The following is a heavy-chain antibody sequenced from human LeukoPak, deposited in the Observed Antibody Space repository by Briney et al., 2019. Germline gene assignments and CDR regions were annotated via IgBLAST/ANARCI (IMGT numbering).Heavy chain of an antibody. V-gene: IGHV1-18*01. CDR1: GYTFTSYG. D-gene: IGHD6-19*01. CDR3: ASTGYSSGWYPWFDP. CDR2: ISAYNGNT. J-gene: IGHJ5*02. Sequence: GASVKVSCKASGYTFTSYGISWVRQAPGQGLERMGWISAYNGNTNYAQKLQGRVTMTTDTSTSTAYMELRSLRSDDTAVYYCASTGYSSGWYPWFDPWGQGTLVTVSS.